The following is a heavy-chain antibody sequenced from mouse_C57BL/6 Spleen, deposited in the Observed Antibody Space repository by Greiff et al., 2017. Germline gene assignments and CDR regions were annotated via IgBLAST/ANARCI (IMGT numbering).Heavy chain of an antibody. J-gene: IGHJ4*01. V-gene: IGHV1-82*01. CDR3: ARRITTVVGAMDD. Sequence: VQLQQSGPELVKPGASVKISCKASGYAFSSSWMNWVKQRPGKGLEWIGRIYPGDGDTNYNGKFKGKATLTADKSSSTAYMQLSSLTSEDSAVYFCARRITTVVGAMDDWGQGTSVTVSS. CDR1: GYAFSSSW. D-gene: IGHD1-1*01. CDR2: IYPGDGDT.